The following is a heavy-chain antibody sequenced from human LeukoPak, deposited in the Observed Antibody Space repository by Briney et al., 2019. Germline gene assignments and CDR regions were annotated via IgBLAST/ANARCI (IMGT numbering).Heavy chain of an antibody. CDR3: ARVGGYSYGLIDY. CDR1: GFTFSDYW. V-gene: IGHV3-20*04. J-gene: IGHJ4*02. CDR2: INWNGGST. Sequence: GGSLRLSCATSGFTFSDYWMSWVRQAPGKGLEWVSGINWNGGSTGYADSVKGRFTISRDNAKNSLYLQMNSLRAEDTALYYCARVGGYSYGLIDYWGQGTLVTVSS. D-gene: IGHD5-18*01.